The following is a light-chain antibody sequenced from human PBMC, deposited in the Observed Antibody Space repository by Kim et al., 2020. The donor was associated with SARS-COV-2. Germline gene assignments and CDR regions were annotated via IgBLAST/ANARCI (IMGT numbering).Light chain of an antibody. J-gene: IGKJ3*01. CDR3: QQPTSFPLT. CDR2: GAS. V-gene: IGKV1-12*01. CDR1: QDIARW. Sequence: AAVGCTGTITCRASQDIARWLAGDQQKPGKAPKLLIYGASSWQTGVPSRFSGSGSGTHFTLTISSLQPEDFASYYCQQPTSFPLTFGPGTKVDIK.